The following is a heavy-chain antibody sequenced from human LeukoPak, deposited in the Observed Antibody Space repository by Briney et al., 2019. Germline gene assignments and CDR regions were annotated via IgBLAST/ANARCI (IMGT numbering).Heavy chain of an antibody. CDR3: ARTYCSSTSCYATSNWFDP. D-gene: IGHD2-2*01. V-gene: IGHV3-30*04. Sequence: GGSLRLSCAASGFTFSSYAMHWVRQAPGKGLEWVAVISYDGSNKYYADSVKGRFTISRDNSKNTLYLQMNSLRAEDTAVYYCARTYCSSTSCYATSNWFDPWGQGTLVTVSS. J-gene: IGHJ5*02. CDR1: GFTFSSYA. CDR2: ISYDGSNK.